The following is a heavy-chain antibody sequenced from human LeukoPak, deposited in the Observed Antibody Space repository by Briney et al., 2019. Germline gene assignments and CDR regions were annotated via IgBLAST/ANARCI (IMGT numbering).Heavy chain of an antibody. CDR2: ISGSGGST. D-gene: IGHD5-12*01. CDR3: AKDNGGYAFDY. V-gene: IGHV3-23*01. CDR1: GFTFSSYA. J-gene: IGHJ4*02. Sequence: GRSLTPSCAASGFTFSSYAFSWLRQAPGKGLEWVSAISGSGGSTYYADSVKGRFTICRDNSKNTLYLQMGSLRAEDTAVYYCAKDNGGYAFDYWGQGTLVTVSS.